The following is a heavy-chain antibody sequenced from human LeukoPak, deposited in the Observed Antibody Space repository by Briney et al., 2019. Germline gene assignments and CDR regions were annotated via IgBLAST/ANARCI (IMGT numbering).Heavy chain of an antibody. CDR2: ISSSGSTI. CDR1: GFTFSDYY. Sequence: GGSLRLSCAASGFTFSDYYMSWIRQAPGKGLEWVSYISSSGSTIYYADSVKGRFTISRDNAKNSLSLQMNSLRAEDTAVYYCAKEAEWLRFRFFDYWGQGTLVTVSS. D-gene: IGHD5-12*01. V-gene: IGHV3-11*01. CDR3: AKEAEWLRFRFFDY. J-gene: IGHJ4*02.